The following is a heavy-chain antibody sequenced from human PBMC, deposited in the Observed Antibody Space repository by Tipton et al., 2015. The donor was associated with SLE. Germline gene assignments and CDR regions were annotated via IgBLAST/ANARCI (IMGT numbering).Heavy chain of an antibody. CDR2: IYYSGST. CDR1: GGSISSYY. Sequence: LSLTCTVSGGSISSYYWSWIRQPPGKGLEWIGYIYYSGSTNYNPSLKSRVTISVDTSKNQFSLKLSSVTAADTAVYYCARVPAFYYYYMDVWGKGTTVTVSS. J-gene: IGHJ6*03. D-gene: IGHD2-2*01. V-gene: IGHV4-59*01. CDR3: ARVPAFYYYYMDV.